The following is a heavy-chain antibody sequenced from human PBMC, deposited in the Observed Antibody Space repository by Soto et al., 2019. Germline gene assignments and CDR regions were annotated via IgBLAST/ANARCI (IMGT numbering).Heavy chain of an antibody. V-gene: IGHV1-3*01. J-gene: IGHJ4*02. D-gene: IGHD2-2*01. CDR3: ARGPTELLLDY. CDR2: INGDYGNT. Sequence: QVQLVQSGAEVKKPGASVKVSCEASGYTFTSYAIHWVRQAPGQRPEWMGWINGDYGNTKYSQKFQGRITITRDTVASTAYMELTSLRSEDTAVYYCARGPTELLLDYWGQGTLVTVSS. CDR1: GYTFTSYA.